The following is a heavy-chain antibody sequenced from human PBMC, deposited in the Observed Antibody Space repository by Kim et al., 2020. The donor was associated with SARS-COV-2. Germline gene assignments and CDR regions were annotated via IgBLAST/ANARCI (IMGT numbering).Heavy chain of an antibody. V-gene: IGHV3-66*01. CDR3: ARVPYYYDSSGSSFQH. CDR2: IYSGGST. D-gene: IGHD3-22*01. CDR1: GFTVSSNY. J-gene: IGHJ1*01. Sequence: GGSLRLSCAASGFTVSSNYMSWVRQAPGKGLEWVSVIYSGGSTYYADSVKGRFTISRDNSKNTLYLQMNSLRAEDTAVYYCARVPYYYDSSGSSFQHWGQGTLVTVSS.